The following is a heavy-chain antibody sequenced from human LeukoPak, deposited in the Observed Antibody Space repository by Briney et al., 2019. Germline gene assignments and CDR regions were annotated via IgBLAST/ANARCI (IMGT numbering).Heavy chain of an antibody. J-gene: IGHJ4*02. V-gene: IGHV4-39*01. CDR3: ARGSPYQH. Sequence: SETLSLTCTVSGVSLSSSSYYWGWIRPPPGQGLEWIGSIYYSGSTSYNPSLESRLTISVDTSKNQFSLKLSSVTAADTAVYYCARGSPYQHWGQGTLVTVSS. D-gene: IGHD2-2*01. CDR2: IYYSGST. CDR1: GVSLSSSSYY.